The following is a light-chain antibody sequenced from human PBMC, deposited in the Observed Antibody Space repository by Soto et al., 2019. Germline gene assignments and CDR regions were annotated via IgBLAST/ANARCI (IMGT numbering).Light chain of an antibody. CDR3: QSYDRSLTGSV. Sequence: LTQPHSVSESPGKTVTISCTRSSGSIASNYVHWYQQVPGTAPKLLIYANANRPSGVPDRFSGSKSGTSASLAITGLQAEDEADYYCQSYDRSLTGSVFGGGTKLTVL. V-gene: IGLV1-40*01. J-gene: IGLJ2*01. CDR2: ANA. CDR1: SGSIASNY.